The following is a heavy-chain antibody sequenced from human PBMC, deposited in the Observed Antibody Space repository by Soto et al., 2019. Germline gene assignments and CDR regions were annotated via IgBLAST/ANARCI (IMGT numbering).Heavy chain of an antibody. CDR2: ISSSSGTI. D-gene: IGHD1-1*01. Sequence: GGSLRLSCAASGFTFSSFSMNWVRQAPGKGLEWVSYISSSSGTILYADSAKGRFTISRDDAKNSLYLQMNSLRAEDTAIYYCARDINWSLDSWGQGARVTVSS. CDR3: ARDINWSLDS. J-gene: IGHJ4*02. CDR1: GFTFSSFS. V-gene: IGHV3-48*01.